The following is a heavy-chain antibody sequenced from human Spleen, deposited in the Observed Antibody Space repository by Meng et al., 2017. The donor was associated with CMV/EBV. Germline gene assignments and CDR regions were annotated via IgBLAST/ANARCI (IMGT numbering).Heavy chain of an antibody. Sequence: VSCGSISSSNWWSWVRQPPGKGLEWIGEIYHSGSTNYNPSLKSRVTISVDKSKNQFSLKLSSVTAADTAVYYCARVECSSTSCYFDYWGQGTLVTVSS. CDR1: CGSISSSNW. D-gene: IGHD2-2*01. CDR2: IYHSGST. V-gene: IGHV4-4*02. CDR3: ARVECSSTSCYFDY. J-gene: IGHJ4*02.